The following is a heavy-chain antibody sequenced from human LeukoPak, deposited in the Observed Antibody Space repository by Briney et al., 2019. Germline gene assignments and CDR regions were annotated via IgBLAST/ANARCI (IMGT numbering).Heavy chain of an antibody. CDR1: GASISGYC. CDR3: AGGSINDFFDS. J-gene: IGHJ4*02. CDR2: IYSSGST. V-gene: IGHV4-4*07. D-gene: IGHD2/OR15-2a*01. Sequence: SESLSLTCTVSGASISGYCWNWIRQPAGKALEWIGRIYSSGSTNYNPSLKSRVTMSVDTSKNQFSLKLNSVTAADTAVYYCAGGSINDFFDSWGQGTVVTVSS.